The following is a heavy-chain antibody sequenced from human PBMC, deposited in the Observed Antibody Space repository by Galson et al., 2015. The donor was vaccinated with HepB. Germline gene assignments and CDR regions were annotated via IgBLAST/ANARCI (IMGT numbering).Heavy chain of an antibody. CDR1: GYSFTSNS. V-gene: IGHV7-4-1*02. CDR2: INTNTGNP. D-gene: IGHD2-2*01. J-gene: IGHJ4*02. Sequence: SVKVSCKASGYSFTSNSINWVRQAPGQGLEWMGWINTNTGNPTYAQGFRGRLVFSLDTSVSTAYLQINSLKAEDTAVYYCARGSVRRSTDKTYYFDYWGQGTPVTVSS. CDR3: ARGSVRRSTDKTYYFDY.